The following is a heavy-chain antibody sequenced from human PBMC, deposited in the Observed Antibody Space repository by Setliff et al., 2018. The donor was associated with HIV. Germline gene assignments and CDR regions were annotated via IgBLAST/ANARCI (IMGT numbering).Heavy chain of an antibody. V-gene: IGHV1-69*06. CDR3: ARGLENYGSGSYFRFDP. CDR2: IVLMSGTA. CDR1: GDTFSNYV. Sequence: SVKVSCKASGDTFSNYVLSWVRQAPGQGLEWMGGIVLMSGTADYAQKFHGRVTITADKSTSTAYMELSSLRSEDTAVYYCARGLENYGSGSYFRFDPWGQGTLVTVSS. D-gene: IGHD3-10*01. J-gene: IGHJ5*02.